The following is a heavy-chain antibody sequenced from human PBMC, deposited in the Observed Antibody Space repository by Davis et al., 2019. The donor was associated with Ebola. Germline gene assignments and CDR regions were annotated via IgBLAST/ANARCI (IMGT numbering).Heavy chain of an antibody. J-gene: IGHJ6*02. CDR2: IRSKANSYAT. D-gene: IGHD3-22*01. CDR3: TTTLLYDSSGYYPYHYYYGMDV. V-gene: IGHV3-73*01. Sequence: GGSLRLSCAASGFTFSSYGMHWVRQASGKGLEWVGRIRSKANSYATAYAASVKGRFTISRDDSKNTAYLQMNSLKTEDTAVYYCTTTLLYDSSGYYPYHYYYGMDVWGQGTTVTVSS. CDR1: GFTFSSYG.